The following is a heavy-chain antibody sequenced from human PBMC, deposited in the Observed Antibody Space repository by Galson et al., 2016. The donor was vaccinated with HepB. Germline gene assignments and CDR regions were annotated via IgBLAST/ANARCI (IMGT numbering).Heavy chain of an antibody. D-gene: IGHD5-12*01. CDR2: IITILGIA. CDR1: GGTFSSYT. CDR3: ARDRGYRGYDSWAY. Sequence: SVKVSCKASGGTFSSYTISWVRQAPAQGLEWMGRIITILGIANYAQKFQGRGTITADKSTSTAYMELSSLKSEDTAVYYCARDRGYRGYDSWAYWGQGTLVTVSS. V-gene: IGHV1-69*04. J-gene: IGHJ4*02.